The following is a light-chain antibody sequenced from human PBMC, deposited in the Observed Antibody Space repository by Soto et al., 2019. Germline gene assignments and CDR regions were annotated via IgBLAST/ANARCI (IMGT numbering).Light chain of an antibody. CDR1: ETVRTGS. CDR3: QQYASSPWT. J-gene: IGKJ1*01. Sequence: EIVLTQSPATLSLSPGEKATLSCRASETVRTGSLAWYQQKPGQAPRLLIFGASVRATDIPDRFSGSGSGIDFTLTITRLAPEDFAVYHCQQYASSPWTFGQETKLEIK. CDR2: GAS. V-gene: IGKV3-20*01.